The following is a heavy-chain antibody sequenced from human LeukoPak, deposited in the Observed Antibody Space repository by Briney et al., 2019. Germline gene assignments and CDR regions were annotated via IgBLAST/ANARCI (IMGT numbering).Heavy chain of an antibody. CDR2: IYYTRSH. CDR3: ARVPSVIDAFDI. Sequence: PSQTLSLTCTVSGGSISSGGYYWSWIRQHPGKGLEWIAYIYYTRSHYYNPSLKSRLTISVDRSKNQFSLRLSSMTAADTAVYYCARVPSVIDAFDIWGQGTMVTVSS. J-gene: IGHJ3*02. D-gene: IGHD2-21*01. V-gene: IGHV4-31*03. CDR1: GGSISSGGYY.